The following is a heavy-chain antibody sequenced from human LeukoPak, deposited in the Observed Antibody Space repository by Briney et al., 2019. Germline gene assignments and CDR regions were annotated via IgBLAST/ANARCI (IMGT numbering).Heavy chain of an antibody. CDR2: MNPNSGNT. Sequence: ASVKVSCKASGYTFTSYDINWVRQATGQGLEWMGWMNPNSGNTGYAQKLQGRVTITRNTSISTAYMELSSLRSEDTAVYYCARRGYCSGGSCYSLSAFDIWGQGTVVTVSS. J-gene: IGHJ3*02. CDR1: GYTFTSYD. V-gene: IGHV1-8*03. D-gene: IGHD2-15*01. CDR3: ARRGYCSGGSCYSLSAFDI.